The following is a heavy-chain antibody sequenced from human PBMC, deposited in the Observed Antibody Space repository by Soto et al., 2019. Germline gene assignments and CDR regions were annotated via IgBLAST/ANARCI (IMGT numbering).Heavy chain of an antibody. D-gene: IGHD4-17*01. J-gene: IGHJ4*02. Sequence: GGSLRLSCAASGFTFDDYAMHWVRQAPGKGLEWVSGISWDSSTIVYADSVKGRFTISRDNAKNSLYLQMNSLRAEDTALYFCAKGDRAYDDSLYFDYWGQGTLVTVSS. V-gene: IGHV3-9*01. CDR3: AKGDRAYDDSLYFDY. CDR1: GFTFDDYA. CDR2: ISWDSSTI.